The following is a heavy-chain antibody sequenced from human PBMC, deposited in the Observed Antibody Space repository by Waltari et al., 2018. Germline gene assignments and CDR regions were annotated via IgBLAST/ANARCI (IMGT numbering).Heavy chain of an antibody. V-gene: IGHV4-39*01. Sequence: QLQLQESGPGLVKPSETLSLTCTVSGGSISSSSYYWGWIRQPPGKGVEWIGSIYYSGSTYYNPSLKSRVTISVDTSKNQFSLKLSSVTAADTAVYYCASSYLGYSSGWYKVGAGYFQHWGQGTLVTVSS. J-gene: IGHJ1*01. CDR2: IYYSGST. CDR3: ASSYLGYSSGWYKVGAGYFQH. D-gene: IGHD6-19*01. CDR1: GGSISSSSYY.